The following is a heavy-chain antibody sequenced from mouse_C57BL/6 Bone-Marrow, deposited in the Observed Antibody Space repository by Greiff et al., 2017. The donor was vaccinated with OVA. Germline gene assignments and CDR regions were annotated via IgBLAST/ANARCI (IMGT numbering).Heavy chain of an antibody. CDR2: ISNLAYSI. CDR3: ARGDYSTRFAY. Sequence: EVKVEASGGGLVQPGGSLKLSCAASGFTFSDYGMAWVRQAPRKGPEWVAFISNLAYSIYYADTVTGRFTISRENAKNTLYLEMSSLRSEDTAMYYCARGDYSTRFAYWGQGTLVTVSA. CDR1: GFTFSDYG. J-gene: IGHJ3*01. V-gene: IGHV5-15*04. D-gene: IGHD2-5*01.